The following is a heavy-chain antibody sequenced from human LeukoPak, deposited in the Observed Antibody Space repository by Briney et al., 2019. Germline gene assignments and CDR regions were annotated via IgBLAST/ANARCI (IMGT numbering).Heavy chain of an antibody. Sequence: SETLSLTCAVYGGSFSGYYWSWIRQPPGKGLEWIGEINHSGSTNYNPSLKSRVTISVDTSKNQFSLKLKSVTAADTAVFYCARAGSGSGSWTDVLGGFDIWGQGTVVTVSS. D-gene: IGHD3-10*01. V-gene: IGHV4-34*01. CDR2: INHSGST. CDR1: GGSFSGYY. CDR3: ARAGSGSGSWTDVLGGFDI. J-gene: IGHJ3*02.